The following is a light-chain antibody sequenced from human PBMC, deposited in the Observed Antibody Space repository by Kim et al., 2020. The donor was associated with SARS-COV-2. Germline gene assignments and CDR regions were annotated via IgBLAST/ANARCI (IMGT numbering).Light chain of an antibody. V-gene: IGKV1-9*01. Sequence: SVGDRVTSTCRASEGITTYLAWYQQKPGRAPKVLIYGASTLHSGVPSRFSGSGSGTEFTFTISSLQPEDFATYYCEQVKAYPLTFGGGTKVDIK. CDR2: GAS. J-gene: IGKJ4*01. CDR3: EQVKAYPLT. CDR1: EGITTY.